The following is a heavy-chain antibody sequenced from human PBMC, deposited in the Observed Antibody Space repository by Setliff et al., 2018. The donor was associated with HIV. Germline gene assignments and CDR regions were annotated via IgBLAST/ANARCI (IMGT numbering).Heavy chain of an antibody. Sequence: SETLSLTCAVSGGSITSSNWWSWVRQPPGKGLEWIGEIYHSGSTNYNPPLKSRVTISVDKSKNQFSLTLNSVTAADTAVYYCARVQYHYVNNGDSYYFTHWGHGTLVTVSS. CDR1: GGSITSSNW. V-gene: IGHV4-4*02. CDR2: IYHSGST. D-gene: IGHD3-10*02. CDR3: ARVQYHYVNNGDSYYFTH. J-gene: IGHJ4*01.